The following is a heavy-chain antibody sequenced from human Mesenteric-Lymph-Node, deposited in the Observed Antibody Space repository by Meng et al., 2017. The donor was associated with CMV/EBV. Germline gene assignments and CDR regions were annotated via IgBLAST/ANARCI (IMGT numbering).Heavy chain of an antibody. V-gene: IGHV4-59*01. CDR2: VYYSGST. CDR1: GGSISSYY. J-gene: IGHJ4*02. D-gene: IGHD6-6*01. CDR3: ARVSYSSSIYFDY. Sequence: SETLSLTSTVSGGSISSYYWNWIRQPPGKGLEWIGYVYYSGSTNYNPSLKSRVTISVDTSKNQFSLNLSSVTAADTAVYYCARVSYSSSIYFDYWGQGSLVTVSS.